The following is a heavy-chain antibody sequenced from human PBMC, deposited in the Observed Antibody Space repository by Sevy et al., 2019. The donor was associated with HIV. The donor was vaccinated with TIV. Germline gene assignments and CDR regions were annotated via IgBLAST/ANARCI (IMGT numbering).Heavy chain of an antibody. J-gene: IGHJ6*02. CDR1: GFTFSDHY. V-gene: IGHV3-72*01. D-gene: IGHD3-10*01. CDR2: TRNKANSYTT. Sequence: GGSLRLSCAASGFTFSDHYMDWVRQAPGKGLEWVGRTRNKANSYTTEYAASVKGRFTISRDDSKNSLYLQMNSLKTEDTAVYYCARESAYYYYYYYGMDVWGQGTTVTVSS. CDR3: ARESAYYYYYYYGMDV.